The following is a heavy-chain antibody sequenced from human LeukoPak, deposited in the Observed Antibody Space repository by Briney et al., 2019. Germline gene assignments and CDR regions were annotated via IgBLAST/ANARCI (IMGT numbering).Heavy chain of an antibody. CDR3: AKEVSVSPSKGVVPAALDY. CDR1: GFTFSSYG. D-gene: IGHD2-2*01. V-gene: IGHV3-30*18. CDR2: ISYDGSNK. Sequence: GGSLRLSCAASGFTFSSYGMHWVRQAPGKGLEWVAVISYDGSNKYYADSVKGRFTISRDNSKNTLYLQMNSLRAEDTAVYYCAKEVSVSPSKGVVPAALDYWGQGTLVTVSS. J-gene: IGHJ4*02.